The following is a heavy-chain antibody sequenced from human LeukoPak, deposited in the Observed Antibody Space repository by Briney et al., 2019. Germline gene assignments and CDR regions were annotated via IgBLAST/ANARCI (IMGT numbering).Heavy chain of an antibody. V-gene: IGHV4-59*01. J-gene: IGHJ3*02. Sequence: SETLSLTCTVSGGSIISYYWSWIRQPPGKGLEWIGYIYYSGSTNYNPSLKSRVTISVDTSKNQFSLKLSSVTAAGTAVYYCARVENWVYAFDIWGQGTMVTVSS. D-gene: IGHD7-27*01. CDR3: ARVENWVYAFDI. CDR2: IYYSGST. CDR1: GGSIISYY.